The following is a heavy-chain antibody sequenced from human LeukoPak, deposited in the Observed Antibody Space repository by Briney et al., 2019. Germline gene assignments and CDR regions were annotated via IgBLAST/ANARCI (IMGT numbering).Heavy chain of an antibody. D-gene: IGHD3-9*01. V-gene: IGHV3-7*03. J-gene: IGHJ4*02. CDR3: ARASGSSTIPTKY. CDR1: GFTFSNYW. Sequence: GGSLRLSCAASGFTFSNYWMSWVRQAPGKGLEWVANIKQDGSEKYYVDSVKGRFTISRDNAKNSLLLQMNSLRAEDTAVYYCARASGSSTIPTKYWGQGALVTVSS. CDR2: IKQDGSEK.